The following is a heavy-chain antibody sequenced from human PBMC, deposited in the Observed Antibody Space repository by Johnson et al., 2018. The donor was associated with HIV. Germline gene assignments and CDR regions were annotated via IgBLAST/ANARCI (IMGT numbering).Heavy chain of an antibody. CDR3: AKLTGGGGYDAFDI. D-gene: IGHD1-20*01. CDR2: ITSSGSAK. Sequence: QVQLMESGGGLVKPGGSLRLSCAASGFAFSDYYMSWIRQAPGRGLEWVSYITSSGSAKSYADSVKGRFTISRDKSKNTLHLQMNSLSAEDTAVYYCAKLTGGGGYDAFDIWGQGTMVTVSS. CDR1: GFAFSDYY. J-gene: IGHJ3*02. V-gene: IGHV3-11*04.